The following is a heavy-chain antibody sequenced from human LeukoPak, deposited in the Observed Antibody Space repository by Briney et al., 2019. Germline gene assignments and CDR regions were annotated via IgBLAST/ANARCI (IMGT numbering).Heavy chain of an antibody. V-gene: IGHV3-48*03. D-gene: IGHD4-17*01. Sequence: PGGSLRLSCAASGFSFRVYEMHWVRHAPGKGLGWISDFSSSGTTTYYADSVKGRFTISRDNAKNSLYLQMNRLRAEDTAVYYCATLTVATSFDYWGQGTLVTVSS. CDR3: ATLTVATSFDY. CDR1: GFSFRVYE. J-gene: IGHJ4*02. CDR2: FSSSGTTT.